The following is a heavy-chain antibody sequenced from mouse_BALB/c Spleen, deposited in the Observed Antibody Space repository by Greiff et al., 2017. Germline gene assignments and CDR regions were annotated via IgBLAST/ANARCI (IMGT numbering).Heavy chain of an antibody. CDR3: AREITTANYFDY. J-gene: IGHJ2*01. CDR2: ISSGGST. V-gene: IGHV5-6-5*01. Sequence: EVQGVESGGGLVKPGGSLKLSCAASGFTFSSYAMSWVRQTPEKRLEWVASISSGGSTYYPDSVKGRFTISRDNARNILYLQMSSLRSEDTAMYYCAREITTANYFDYWGQGTTLTVSS. D-gene: IGHD1-2*01. CDR1: GFTFSSYA.